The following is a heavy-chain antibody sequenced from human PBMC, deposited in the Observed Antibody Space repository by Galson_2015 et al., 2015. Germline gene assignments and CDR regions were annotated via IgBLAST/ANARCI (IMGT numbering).Heavy chain of an antibody. J-gene: IGHJ5*02. CDR3: AGDRGAVAGYWFDP. V-gene: IGHV1-18*01. Sequence: SVKVSCKASGYTFTSYGISWVRQAPGQGLEWMGWISAYDGNTNYAQKLQGRVTMTTDTSTSTAYMELRSLRSDDTAVYYCAGDRGAVAGYWFDPWGQGTLVTVSS. D-gene: IGHD6-19*01. CDR1: GYTFTSYG. CDR2: ISAYDGNT.